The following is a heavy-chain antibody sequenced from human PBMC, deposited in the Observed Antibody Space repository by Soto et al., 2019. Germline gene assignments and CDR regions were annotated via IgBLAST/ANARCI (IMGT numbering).Heavy chain of an antibody. CDR1: VFTFIDFY. J-gene: IGHJ4*02. Sequence: GWSLRLSCAASVFTFIDFYMSWVRQAPGKGLEWVSYISSRSDYTTYSYSVRGRFTISRDNAKNSLYLQMNSLRAEDTAVYYCAREVSGSFDLWGLGTLVTVSS. D-gene: IGHD1-26*01. V-gene: IGHV3-11*06. CDR3: AREVSGSFDL. CDR2: ISSRSDYT.